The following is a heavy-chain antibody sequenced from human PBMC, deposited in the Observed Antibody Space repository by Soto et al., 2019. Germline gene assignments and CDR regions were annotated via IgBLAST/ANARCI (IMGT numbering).Heavy chain of an antibody. CDR3: ARNTEEPNTLRARYFFDY. Sequence: PSETLSLTCSVSGGSVSNKTYYWSWIRQPPGKRLEWIGYVYYSGTTNYNPSLKSRVTISVDLSKNQFSLRLSSVTTADTALYYSARNTEEPNTLRARYFFDYWGQGTLVTVSS. V-gene: IGHV4-61*01. CDR1: GGSVSNKTYY. CDR2: VYYSGTT. D-gene: IGHD2-15*01. J-gene: IGHJ4*02.